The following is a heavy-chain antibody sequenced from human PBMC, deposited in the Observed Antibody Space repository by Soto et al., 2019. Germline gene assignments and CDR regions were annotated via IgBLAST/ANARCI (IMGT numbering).Heavy chain of an antibody. J-gene: IGHJ4*02. CDR2: ISGSGGSI. D-gene: IGHD3-22*01. CDR3: AKDVNSSGQEDY. Sequence: LRLSCAASGFTFSSYVMSWVRQAPGKGLEWVSAISGSGGSIHYADSVKGRLTISRDNSKNTLYLQMNSLRAEDTAVYYCAKDVNSSGQEDYWGQGTLVTAPQ. V-gene: IGHV3-23*01. CDR1: GFTFSSYV.